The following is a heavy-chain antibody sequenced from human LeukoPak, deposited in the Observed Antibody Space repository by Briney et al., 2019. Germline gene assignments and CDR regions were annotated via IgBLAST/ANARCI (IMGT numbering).Heavy chain of an antibody. Sequence: PSETLSLTCTVSGGSISSPHYYWDWIRQPPGKGLEWIGNIYYSGSTYYNPSLKSRVTISIDTSKNQFSLELTSVTAADTAVYYCVRYLFGTTEDSWGQGTLVTVSS. D-gene: IGHD2/OR15-2a*01. CDR3: VRYLFGTTEDS. V-gene: IGHV4-39*01. J-gene: IGHJ4*02. CDR2: IYYSGST. CDR1: GGSISSPHYY.